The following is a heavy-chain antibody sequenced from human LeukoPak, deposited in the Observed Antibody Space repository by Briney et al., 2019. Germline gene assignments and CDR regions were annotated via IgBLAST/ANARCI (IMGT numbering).Heavy chain of an antibody. J-gene: IGHJ4*02. CDR2: IHISGST. V-gene: IGHV4-4*07. Sequence: SETLSLTCSVSDDSISSYYWSWVRQPAGKGLEWIGRIHISGSTNYHPSLRSRVTMSLATSKNQFSLKLSSVTAADTAVYYCGGGRDGYIDYWGQGTLVTVSS. CDR1: DDSISSYY. CDR3: GGGRDGYIDY. D-gene: IGHD5-24*01.